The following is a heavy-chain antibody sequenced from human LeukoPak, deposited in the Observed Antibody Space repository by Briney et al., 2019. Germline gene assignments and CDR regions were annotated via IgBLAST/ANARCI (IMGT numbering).Heavy chain of an antibody. J-gene: IGHJ4*02. CDR2: ISGSGGST. CDR3: AKLAGYYDSSGYLFDY. D-gene: IGHD3-22*01. Sequence: GGSLRLSCAASGFTFSSYAMSWVRQAPGKGLEWVSAISGSGGSTYYADSVKGRFTISRDNSKNTPYLQMNSLRAEDTAVYYCAKLAGYYDSSGYLFDYWGQGTLVTVSS. V-gene: IGHV3-23*01. CDR1: GFTFSSYA.